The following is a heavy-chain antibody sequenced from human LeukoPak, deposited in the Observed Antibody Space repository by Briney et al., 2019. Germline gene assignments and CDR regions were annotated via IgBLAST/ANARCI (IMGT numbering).Heavy chain of an antibody. CDR3: ARPYYYDSRIDP. J-gene: IGHJ5*02. Sequence: SDTLSLTCTVSGGSIISNYWSWIRQPPGKGLEWITYMYYSGSTYYNPSLKSRVTMSADTSKNQLSLKLSSVTAADTAVYYCARPYYYDSRIDPWGQGILVTVSS. CDR2: MYYSGST. V-gene: IGHV4-30-4*02. CDR1: GGSIISNY. D-gene: IGHD3-22*01.